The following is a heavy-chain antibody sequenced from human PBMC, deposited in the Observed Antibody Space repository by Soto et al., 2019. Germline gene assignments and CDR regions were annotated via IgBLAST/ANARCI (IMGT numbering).Heavy chain of an antibody. CDR2: TYNGNT. V-gene: IGHV1-18*01. CDR1: GYTFTSHG. D-gene: IGHD6-13*01. CDR3: ERTLVAAAHRVHDY. J-gene: IGHJ4*02. Sequence: QVHLVQSGAEVKKPGASVKVSCKASGYTFTSHGITWVRQAPGQGLEWMGWTYNGNTNYAQKIQGRVTMTSDTPTSTAYMELRSLRSHDTAVYYCERTLVAAAHRVHDYRGQGTLVTGSS.